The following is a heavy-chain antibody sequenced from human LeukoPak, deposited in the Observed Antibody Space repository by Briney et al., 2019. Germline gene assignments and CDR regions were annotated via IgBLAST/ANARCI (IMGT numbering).Heavy chain of an antibody. Sequence: GGSLRLSCAASGFTFSSYSMNWVRQAPGKGLELVSSISSSSSYIYYADSVKGRFTISRDNAKNSLYLQMNSLRAEDTAVYYCARDRSNYYGRSYYMDVWGKGTTVTVSS. CDR2: ISSSSSYI. D-gene: IGHD3-10*01. CDR3: ARDRSNYYGRSYYMDV. J-gene: IGHJ6*03. CDR1: GFTFSSYS. V-gene: IGHV3-21*01.